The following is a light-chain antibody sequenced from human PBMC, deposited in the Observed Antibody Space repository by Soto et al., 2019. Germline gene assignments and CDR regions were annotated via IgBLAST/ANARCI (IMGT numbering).Light chain of an antibody. J-gene: IGKJ5*01. CDR1: QNVNND. Sequence: EIVMTQSPVTLSVSPGERATLSCRASQNVNNDLAWYQQTPGQAPRLLIYGASTRATGIPARFSGSGSGTEFTLTISSLQSEDSAVYYCQQYNNWPIPFGQGTRLEIK. V-gene: IGKV3-15*01. CDR3: QQYNNWPIP. CDR2: GAS.